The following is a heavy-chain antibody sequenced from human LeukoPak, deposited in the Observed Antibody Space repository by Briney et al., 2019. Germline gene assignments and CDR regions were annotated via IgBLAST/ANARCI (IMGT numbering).Heavy chain of an antibody. Sequence: GGSLRLSCAAFGFTFNNYAMSWVRQAPGKGLEWVSAISGSGDNTYYADSVKGRFTISRDNSKNTLYLQMNNLRADDTAVYYCATSPTFDPWGQGTLVTVSS. CDR3: ATSPTFDP. V-gene: IGHV3-23*01. CDR1: GFTFNNYA. J-gene: IGHJ5*02. CDR2: ISGSGDNT.